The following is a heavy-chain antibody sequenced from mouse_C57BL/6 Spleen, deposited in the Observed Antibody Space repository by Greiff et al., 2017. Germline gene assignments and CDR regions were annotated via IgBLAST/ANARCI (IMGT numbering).Heavy chain of an antibody. J-gene: IGHJ4*01. V-gene: IGHV1-82*01. Sequence: QVQLQQSGPELVKPGASVKISCKASGYAFSSSWMNWVKQRPGKGLEWIGRIYPGDGDTNYNGKFKGKATLTADKSSSTAYMQLSSLTSEDSAVYFCARKGDSNYPYAMDYWGQGTSVTVSS. CDR2: IYPGDGDT. CDR3: ARKGDSNYPYAMDY. D-gene: IGHD2-5*01. CDR1: GYAFSSSW.